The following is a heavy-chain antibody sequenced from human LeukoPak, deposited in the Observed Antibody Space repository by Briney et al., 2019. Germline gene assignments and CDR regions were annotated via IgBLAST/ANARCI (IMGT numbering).Heavy chain of an antibody. CDR3: ARGQRTSVTLYYFDF. V-gene: IGHV3-66*01. CDR2: LFGGGDT. CDR1: GFSVSDNY. J-gene: IGHJ4*02. Sequence: PGGSLRLSCAVSGFSVSDNYMTWVRQAPGKGLEWVSVLFGGGDTYYGDSVKGRFAISRVNSKNTVYLQMKSLRAEDTAVYYCARGQRTSVTLYYFDFWGPGTLVSVSS. D-gene: IGHD4-17*01.